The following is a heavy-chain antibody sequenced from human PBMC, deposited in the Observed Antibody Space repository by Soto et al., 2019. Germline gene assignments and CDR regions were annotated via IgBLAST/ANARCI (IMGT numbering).Heavy chain of an antibody. CDR3: AKDPGGPYDYGDYGGSGY. V-gene: IGHV3-30*18. CDR1: GFTFSSYG. Sequence: GGSLRLSCAASGFTFSSYGMHWVRQAPGKGLEWVAVISYDGSNKYYADSVKGRFTISRDNSKNTLYLQMNSLRAEDTAVYYCAKDPGGPYDYGDYGGSGYWGQGTLVTVSS. J-gene: IGHJ4*02. CDR2: ISYDGSNK. D-gene: IGHD4-17*01.